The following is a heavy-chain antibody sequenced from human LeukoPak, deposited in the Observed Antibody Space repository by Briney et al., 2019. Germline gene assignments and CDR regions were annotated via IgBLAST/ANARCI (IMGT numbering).Heavy chain of an antibody. D-gene: IGHD1-26*01. CDR1: GFTFSNAW. CDR3: TTGGSPHYYYYYYMDV. V-gene: IGHV3-15*01. Sequence: GGSLRLSCAASGFTFSNAWMSWVRQAPGKGLEWVGRIKSKTDGGTTDYAAPVKGRFTISRDDSKNTLYLQMNSLKTEDTAVYYCTTGGSPHYYYYYYMDVWGKRTTVTISS. CDR2: IKSKTDGGTT. J-gene: IGHJ6*03.